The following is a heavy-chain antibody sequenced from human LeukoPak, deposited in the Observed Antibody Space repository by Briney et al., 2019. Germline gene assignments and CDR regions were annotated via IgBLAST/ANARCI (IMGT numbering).Heavy chain of an antibody. CDR1: GFTFSSYW. CDR2: INSDGSST. J-gene: IGHJ3*01. Sequence: PGGSLRLSCAASGFTFSSYWMHWVRQASGKGLVWVSLINSDGSSTRDADSVKGRFTISRDNAKNTLYLQMNSLRAEDTAVYYCASHFYYGSGSRTFDLWGQGTMVTVSS. V-gene: IGHV3-74*01. CDR3: ASHFYYGSGSRTFDL. D-gene: IGHD3-10*01.